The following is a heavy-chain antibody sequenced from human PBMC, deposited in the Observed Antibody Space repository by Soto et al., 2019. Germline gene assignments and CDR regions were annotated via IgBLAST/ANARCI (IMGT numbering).Heavy chain of an antibody. Sequence: PSETLSLTCTLSGVSISRSSYYWGWIRQSPGKGLEWIGTIYYSGSTYYNPSLKSRVTISVDTSKNQFSLKLSSVTAADTAVYYCARPVDTAMVTYFDYWGQGTLVTVS. D-gene: IGHD5-18*01. CDR2: IYYSGST. CDR1: GVSISRSSYY. CDR3: ARPVDTAMVTYFDY. V-gene: IGHV4-39*01. J-gene: IGHJ4*02.